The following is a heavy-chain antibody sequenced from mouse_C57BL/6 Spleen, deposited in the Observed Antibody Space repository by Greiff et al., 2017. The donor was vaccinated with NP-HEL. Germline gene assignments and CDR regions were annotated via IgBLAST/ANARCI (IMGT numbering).Heavy chain of an antibody. J-gene: IGHJ4*01. V-gene: IGHV1-76*01. D-gene: IGHD2-3*01. Sequence: QVQLQQSGAELVRPGASVKLSCKASGYTFTDYYINWVKQRPGQGLEWIARIYPGSGNTYYNEKFKGKATLTAEKSSSTAYMQLSSLTSEDSAVYFCARDGAPMDYWGQGTSVTVSS. CDR1: GYTFTDYY. CDR3: ARDGAPMDY. CDR2: IYPGSGNT.